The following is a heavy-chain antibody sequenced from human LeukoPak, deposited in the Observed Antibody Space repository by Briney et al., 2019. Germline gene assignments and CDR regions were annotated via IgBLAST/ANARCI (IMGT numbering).Heavy chain of an antibody. Sequence: GRSLRLSCAASGFTFSSYAMHWVRQAPGKGLEWVAVISYDGSNKYYADSVKGRFTISRDNSKNTLYLQMNSLRAEDTAVYYCARVPTGYYDLWSLDYWGQGTLVTVSS. D-gene: IGHD3-3*01. V-gene: IGHV3-30-3*01. CDR1: GFTFSSYA. CDR3: ARVPTGYYDLWSLDY. J-gene: IGHJ4*02. CDR2: ISYDGSNK.